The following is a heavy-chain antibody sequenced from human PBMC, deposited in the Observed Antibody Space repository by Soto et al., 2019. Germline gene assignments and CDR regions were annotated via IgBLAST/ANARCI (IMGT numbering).Heavy chain of an antibody. Sequence: QVQLQQWGAGLLKPSETLSLTCAVYGGSFSGYYWSWIRQPPGKGLEWIGEINHSGSTNYNPSLKSRVTISVDTSKNQFSLKLSSVTAADTAVYYCARGHGGWYSYWGQGTLVTVSS. J-gene: IGHJ4*02. CDR3: ARGHGGWYSY. V-gene: IGHV4-34*01. CDR1: GGSFSGYY. CDR2: INHSGST. D-gene: IGHD6-19*01.